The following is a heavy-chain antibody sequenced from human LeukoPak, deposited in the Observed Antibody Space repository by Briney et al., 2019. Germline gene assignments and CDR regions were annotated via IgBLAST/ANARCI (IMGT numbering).Heavy chain of an antibody. CDR3: ASVRRGFGESSKYYAYYYMGV. V-gene: IGHV4-39*01. CDR1: GGSISSSSYY. Sequence: PSETLSLTCTVSGGSISSSSYYWGWIRQPPGKGLVWIGSIYYSGSTYYNPSLKSRVTISVDTSKNQFSLKLSSVTAADTAVYYCASVRRGFGESSKYYAYYYMGVWGKGTMVTISS. J-gene: IGHJ6*03. CDR2: IYYSGST. D-gene: IGHD3-10*01.